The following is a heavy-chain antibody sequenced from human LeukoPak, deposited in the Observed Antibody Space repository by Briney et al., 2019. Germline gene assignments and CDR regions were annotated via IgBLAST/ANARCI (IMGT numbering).Heavy chain of an antibody. CDR1: GGSISSYY. CDR2: IYTSGST. CDR3: ARVGLHADSYYYYYMDV. Sequence: SETLSLTCTVSGGSISSYYWSWIRQPAGKGLEWIGRIYTSGSTNYNPSLKSRVTMSVDTSKNQFSLKLSSVTAADTAVYYCARVGLHADSYYYYYMDVWGKGITVTVSS. J-gene: IGHJ6*03. V-gene: IGHV4-4*07.